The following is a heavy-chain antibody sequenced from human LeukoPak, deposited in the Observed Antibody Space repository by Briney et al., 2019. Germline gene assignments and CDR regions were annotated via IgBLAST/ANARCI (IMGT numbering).Heavy chain of an antibody. J-gene: IGHJ4*02. V-gene: IGHV4-4*02. CDR2: IYHSGST. CDR3: AGGKGHYDILTGYHPPHY. Sequence: SGTLSVTCAVSGGSISSSNWWRWVRQPPGKGLEWIGEIYHSGSTNYNPSLKGRVTISVDKSKNQFSLKLSSVTAADTAVYYCAGGKGHYDILTGYHPPHYWGQGTLVTVSS. D-gene: IGHD3-9*01. CDR1: GGSISSSNW.